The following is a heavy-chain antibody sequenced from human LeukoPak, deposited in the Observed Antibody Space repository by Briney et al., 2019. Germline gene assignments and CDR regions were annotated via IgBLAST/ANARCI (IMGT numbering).Heavy chain of an antibody. Sequence: GGSLRLSCAASGFTFSSYSMNWVRQAPGKGLEWVSSISSSSSHIYYADSVKGRVTISRDTAKNSLYLQMNSLRAEDTAVYYCAGYCSSTSCPFDYWGQGTLVTVSS. CDR1: GFTFSSYS. D-gene: IGHD2-2*01. CDR2: ISSSSSHI. CDR3: AGYCSSTSCPFDY. V-gene: IGHV3-21*01. J-gene: IGHJ4*02.